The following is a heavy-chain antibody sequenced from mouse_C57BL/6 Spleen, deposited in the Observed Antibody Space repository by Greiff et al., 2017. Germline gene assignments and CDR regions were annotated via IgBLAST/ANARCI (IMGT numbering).Heavy chain of an antibody. CDR2: ISSGGDYI. V-gene: IGHV5-9-1*02. J-gene: IGHJ4*01. CDR3: TRDQIYYYGSLYAMDY. D-gene: IGHD1-1*01. CDR1: GFTFSSYA. Sequence: EVQRVESGEGLVKPGGSLKLSCAASGFTFSSYAMSWVRQTPEKRLEWVAYISSGGDYIYYADTVKGRFTISRDNARNTLYLQMSSLKSEDTAMYYCTRDQIYYYGSLYAMDYWGQGTSVTVSS.